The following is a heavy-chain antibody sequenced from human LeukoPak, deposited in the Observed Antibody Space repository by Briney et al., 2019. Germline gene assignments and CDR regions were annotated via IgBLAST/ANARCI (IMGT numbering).Heavy chain of an antibody. CDR2: ISYDGSNK. CDR1: GFTFSNYG. CDR3: ARGRRYYGSGSYY. J-gene: IGHJ4*02. D-gene: IGHD3-10*01. Sequence: GGSLRLSCAASGFTFSNYGMHWVRQAPGKGLEWVAVISYDGSNKYYADSVKGRFTTSRDNSKNTLYLQMNSLRPEDTAVYYCARGRRYYGSGSYYWGQGTLVTVSS. V-gene: IGHV3-30*03.